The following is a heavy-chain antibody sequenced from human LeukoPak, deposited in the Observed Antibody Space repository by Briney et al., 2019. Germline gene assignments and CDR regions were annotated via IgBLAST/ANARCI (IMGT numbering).Heavy chain of an antibody. V-gene: IGHV3-23*01. Sequence: PGGSLRLSCAASGFTFSSYAMSWVRQAPGKGLEWISAIRNTGANTYYAESVKGRFTISRDNSKDTLYLQMNSLRADDTAIYYCAKVINNGDVYYFDYWGQGTLVTVSS. J-gene: IGHJ4*02. CDR3: AKVINNGDVYYFDY. D-gene: IGHD2-8*01. CDR1: GFTFSSYA. CDR2: IRNTGANT.